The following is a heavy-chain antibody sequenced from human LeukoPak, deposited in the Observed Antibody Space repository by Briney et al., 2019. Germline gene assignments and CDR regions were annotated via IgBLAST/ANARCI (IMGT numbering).Heavy chain of an antibody. Sequence: GGSLRLSCAASGFTFSSSWMTWVRQAPGKGLEWLANIKGDGGDKNYVDSVKGRFTISRDNAKNSLFLQMSSLRGEDTALYYCATEHRGPNSWGRGTLVTVSS. V-gene: IGHV3-7*01. CDR2: IKGDGGDK. CDR1: GFTFSSSW. J-gene: IGHJ4*02. CDR3: ATEHRGPNS. D-gene: IGHD2-21*01.